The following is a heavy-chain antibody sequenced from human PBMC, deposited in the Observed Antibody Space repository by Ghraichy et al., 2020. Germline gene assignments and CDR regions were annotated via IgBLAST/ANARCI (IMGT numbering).Heavy chain of an antibody. Sequence: ESLNISCTVSGGSISDSNWSWIRQPPGKELEWIGFLYNNGNTNYNPSLRSRVTISVDTSKNQFSLRLSSVTAADTAVYYCARPYKSGWYGALHVWGQGTVVTVSS. J-gene: IGHJ3*01. CDR3: ARPYKSGWYGALHV. CDR2: LYNNGNT. CDR1: GGSISDSN. V-gene: IGHV4-59*01. D-gene: IGHD6-19*01.